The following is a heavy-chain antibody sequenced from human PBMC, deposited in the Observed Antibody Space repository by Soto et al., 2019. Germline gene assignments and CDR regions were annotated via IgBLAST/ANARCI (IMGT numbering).Heavy chain of an antibody. V-gene: IGHV4-59*01. CDR3: ARVQSGITVYMDV. D-gene: IGHD1-20*01. CDR1: GGSISSYY. J-gene: IGHJ6*03. Sequence: LSLTCTVSGGSISSYYWSWIRQPPGKGLEWIGYIYYSGSTNYNPSLKSRVTISVDTSKNQFSLKLSSVTAADTAVYYCARVQSGITVYMDVWGTGTTVTVSS. CDR2: IYYSGST.